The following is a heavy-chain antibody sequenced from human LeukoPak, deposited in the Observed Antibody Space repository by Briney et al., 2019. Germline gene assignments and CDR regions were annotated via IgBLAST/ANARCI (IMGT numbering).Heavy chain of an antibody. Sequence: ASVKVSCKASGYTFTGYCMHWVRQAPGQGLEWMGWINPNSGGTNYAQKFQGRVTTTRDTSISTAYMELSRLRSDDTAVYYCARPTGRLKAFDIWGQGTMVTVSS. D-gene: IGHD5-12*01. CDR3: ARPTGRLKAFDI. CDR2: INPNSGGT. CDR1: GYTFTGYC. J-gene: IGHJ3*02. V-gene: IGHV1-2*02.